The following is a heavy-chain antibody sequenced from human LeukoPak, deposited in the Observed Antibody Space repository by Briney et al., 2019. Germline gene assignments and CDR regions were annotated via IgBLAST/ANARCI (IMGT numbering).Heavy chain of an antibody. V-gene: IGHV1-69*05. CDR2: IIPIFGTA. J-gene: IGHJ4*02. CDR1: GGTFSCYA. CDR3: ARSNTYYYDSSGYYADY. D-gene: IGHD3-22*01. Sequence: SVKVSCKASGGTFSCYAISWVRQAPGQGLEWMGGIIPIFGTANYAQKFQGRVTITTDESTNTAYMELSSLRSEDTAVYYCARSNTYYYDSSGYYADYWGQGTLVTVSS.